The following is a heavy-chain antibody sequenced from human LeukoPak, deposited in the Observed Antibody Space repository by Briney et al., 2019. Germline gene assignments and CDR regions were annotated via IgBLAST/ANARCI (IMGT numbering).Heavy chain of an antibody. CDR3: AKREYYDSSGYPFDY. J-gene: IGHJ4*02. CDR2: ISVYNGDA. D-gene: IGHD3-22*01. Sequence: ASVKVSCKASGYTFSSYGISWVRQAPGQGLEWMGWISVYNGDADYAQKFQGRVTMTTDTSTSTAYMELRSLRSDDTAVYYCAKREYYDSSGYPFDYWGQGTLVTVSS. CDR1: GYTFSSYG. V-gene: IGHV1-18*01.